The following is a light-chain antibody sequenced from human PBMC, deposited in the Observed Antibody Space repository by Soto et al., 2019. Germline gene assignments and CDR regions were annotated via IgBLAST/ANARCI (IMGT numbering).Light chain of an antibody. CDR2: GAS. J-gene: IGKJ3*01. CDR3: QQYENWPPFT. V-gene: IGKV3-15*01. Sequence: EIVMMQSPATLSVSPGERATLSCRASQSVNNYSAWYQQKPGQAPRLLIYGASTRATGIPARFSGSGSGTEFTLTISSLQSEDFAVYYCQQYENWPPFTFGPGTKVDLK. CDR1: QSVNNY.